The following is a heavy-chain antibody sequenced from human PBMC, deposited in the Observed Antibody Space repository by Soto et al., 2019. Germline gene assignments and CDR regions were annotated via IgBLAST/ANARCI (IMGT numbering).Heavy chain of an antibody. CDR1: GYTFTSYY. V-gene: IGHV1-46*01. J-gene: IGHJ6*02. Sequence: QVQLVQSGAEVKKPGASVKVFCKASGYTFTSYYIHWVRQAPGQGLEWMGVINPSGGSTSYPQKGQGRVIGTRHASRSTVYMELSRLRSEDTAVFYCARDGGGAAAGELYYYGMDVWGQGTTVAVSS. D-gene: IGHD6-13*01. CDR3: ARDGGGAAAGELYYYGMDV. CDR2: INPSGGST.